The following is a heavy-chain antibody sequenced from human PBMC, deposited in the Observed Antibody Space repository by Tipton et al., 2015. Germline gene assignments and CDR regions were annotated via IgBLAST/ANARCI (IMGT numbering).Heavy chain of an antibody. CDR1: GDSISSNSW. J-gene: IGHJ4*02. D-gene: IGHD2-2*01. V-gene: IGHV4-4*02. CDR3: ARLVGYYFDY. Sequence: TLSLTCAVSGDSISSNSWWSWVRQPPGKGLEWIGEIYHRGTTTYNPSLNSRVTISVDRSKNQFSLKLSSVTAADTAVYYCARLVGYYFDYWGQGTLVTVSS. CDR2: IYHRGTT.